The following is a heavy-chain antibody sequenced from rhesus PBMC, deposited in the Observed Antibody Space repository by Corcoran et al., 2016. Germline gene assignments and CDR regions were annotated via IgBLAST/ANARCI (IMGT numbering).Heavy chain of an antibody. CDR2: INSGGGRT. D-gene: IGHD2-2*01. CDR1: GFTFSSYW. Sequence: EVQLVESGGGLAKPGGSLRLSCAASGFTFSSYWMNWVRQPPGKGLEWISAINSGGGRTYYADSVKGRFTISRDNSKNPLSRQMNSLRAEDTAVYYCAKRGYCTSTTCYVPFDYWGQGVLVTVSS. J-gene: IGHJ4*01. CDR3: AKRGYCTSTTCYVPFDY. V-gene: IGHV3S42*01.